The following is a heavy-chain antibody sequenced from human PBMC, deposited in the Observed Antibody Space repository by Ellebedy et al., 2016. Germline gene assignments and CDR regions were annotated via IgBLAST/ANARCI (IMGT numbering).Heavy chain of an antibody. CDR3: AIAVAGTADY. J-gene: IGHJ4*02. CDR2: IIPIFGTA. V-gene: IGHV1-69*13. Sequence: SVKVSXKASGYTFTSYGISWVRQAPGQGLEWMGGIIPIFGTANYAQKFQGRVTITADESTSTAYMELSSLRSEDTAVYYCAIAVAGTADYWGQGTLVTVSS. D-gene: IGHD6-19*01. CDR1: GYTFTSYG.